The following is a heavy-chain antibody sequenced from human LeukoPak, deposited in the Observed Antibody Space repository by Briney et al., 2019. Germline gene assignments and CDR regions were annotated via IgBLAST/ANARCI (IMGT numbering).Heavy chain of an antibody. J-gene: IGHJ4*02. D-gene: IGHD2-15*01. V-gene: IGHV4-59*01. CDR1: GGSISSYY. CDR3: ARLYCSGGTCLRTFDY. CDR2: IYYSGST. Sequence: SETLSLTCTVSGGSISSYYWSWIRQPPGKGLEWIGYIYYSGSTNYNPSLKSRVTISVDTSKNQFSLKLSSVTAADTAVYYCARLYCSGGTCLRTFDYWGQGTLVTVSS.